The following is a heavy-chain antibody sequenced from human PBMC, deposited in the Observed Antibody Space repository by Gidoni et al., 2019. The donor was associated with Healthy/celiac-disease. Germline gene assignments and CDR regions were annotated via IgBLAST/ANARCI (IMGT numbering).Heavy chain of an antibody. Sequence: EVQLLESGGGLVQPGGSLRLSCAASGFPFSSYAMSWVRQAPGKGLEWVSAISGSGGSTYYADSVKGRFTISRDNSKNTLYLQMNSLRAEDTAVYYCAKKRYNWNGGFDYWGQGTLVTVSS. CDR3: AKKRYNWNGGFDY. V-gene: IGHV3-23*01. D-gene: IGHD1-1*01. J-gene: IGHJ4*02. CDR2: ISGSGGST. CDR1: GFPFSSYA.